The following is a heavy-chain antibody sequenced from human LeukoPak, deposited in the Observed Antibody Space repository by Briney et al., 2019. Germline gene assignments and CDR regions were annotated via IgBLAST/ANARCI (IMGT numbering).Heavy chain of an antibody. J-gene: IGHJ4*02. D-gene: IGHD3-16*01. Sequence: SVTVSFKASGGTFSSYAISWVRQAPGQGLEWMGRIIPILGIANYAQKFQGRVTITADKSTSTAYMELSSLRSEDTAVYYCASSRGGTDYWGQGTLVTVSS. V-gene: IGHV1-69*04. CDR1: GGTFSSYA. CDR2: IIPILGIA. CDR3: ASSRGGTDY.